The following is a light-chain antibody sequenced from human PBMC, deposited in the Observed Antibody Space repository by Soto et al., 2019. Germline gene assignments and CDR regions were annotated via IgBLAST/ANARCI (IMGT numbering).Light chain of an antibody. Sequence: IKMTQSPSSLSASVVDRVTITCRASQGIRNDLGWYQQKPGKAPKLLIYAASSLQSGVPSRFSGSGSGTDFTLTISSLQPEDFATYYCQQSYSTTWTFGQGTKVDIK. J-gene: IGKJ1*01. CDR1: QGIRND. CDR2: AAS. CDR3: QQSYSTTWT. V-gene: IGKV1-39*01.